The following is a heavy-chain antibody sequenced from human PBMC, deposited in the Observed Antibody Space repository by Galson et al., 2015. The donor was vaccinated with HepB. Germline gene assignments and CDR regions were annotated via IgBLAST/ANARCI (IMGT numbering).Heavy chain of an antibody. CDR2: ISVYKGNT. J-gene: IGHJ2*01. CDR3: ARSPYDLDSYGYEDWYFDL. CDR1: GYTFTNYG. D-gene: IGHD5-18*01. Sequence: SVKVSCKASGYTFTNYGINWVRQAPGQGLEWMGWISVYKGNTNYAQKLQGRVTMTTDTSTGTAYMELRSLRSDDTAVYYCARSPYDLDSYGYEDWYFDLWGRGTLVTVSS. V-gene: IGHV1-18*01.